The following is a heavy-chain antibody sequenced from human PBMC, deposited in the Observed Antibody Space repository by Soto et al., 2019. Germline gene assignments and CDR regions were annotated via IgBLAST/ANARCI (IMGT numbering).Heavy chain of an antibody. V-gene: IGHV4-31*03. J-gene: IGHJ4*02. CDR2: IYYSGST. Sequence: QVQLQDSGPGLVKPSQTLSLTCTVSGGSISSGGSYWSWIRQQPGKSLEWIGCIYYSGSTYYNPSLESRLTISVDTSKNQFSLRLTSVTVADTAVYYCSRSDILWGQGILVTVSS. D-gene: IGHD3-9*01. CDR3: SRSDIL. CDR1: GGSISSGGSY.